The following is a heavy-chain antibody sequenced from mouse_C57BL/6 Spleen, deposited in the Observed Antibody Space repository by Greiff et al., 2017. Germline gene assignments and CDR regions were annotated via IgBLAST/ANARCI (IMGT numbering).Heavy chain of an antibody. V-gene: IGHV5-17*01. J-gene: IGHJ1*03. Sequence: EVMLVESGGGLVKPGGSLKLSCAASGFTFSDYGMHWVRQAPEKGLEWVAYISSGSSTIYYADTVKGRFTISRDNAKNTLFLQMTSLRSEDTAMYYCARLDYYGSSYDWYFDVWGIGTTVTVSS. D-gene: IGHD1-1*01. CDR3: ARLDYYGSSYDWYFDV. CDR2: ISSGSSTI. CDR1: GFTFSDYG.